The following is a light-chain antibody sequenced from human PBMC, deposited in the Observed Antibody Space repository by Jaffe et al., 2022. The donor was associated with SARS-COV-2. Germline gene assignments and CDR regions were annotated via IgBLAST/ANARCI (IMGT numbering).Light chain of an antibody. Sequence: EIVMTQSPATLSVSAGERATLSCRASQSVNYNLAWYQQKPGQAPRLLIYGASFRATGIPAKFSGSGSGTEFTLTINSLQSEDFAVYYCQQYNSRPNTFGQGTRLDIK. CDR2: GAS. CDR3: QQYNSRPNT. CDR1: QSVNYN. V-gene: IGKV3-15*01. J-gene: IGKJ5*01.